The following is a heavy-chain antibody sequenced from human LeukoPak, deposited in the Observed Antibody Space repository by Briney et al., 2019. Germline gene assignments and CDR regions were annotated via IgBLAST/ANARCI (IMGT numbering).Heavy chain of an antibody. Sequence: PGGSLRLSCAASGFTFDDYAMHWVRQAPGKGLEWVSGISWNSGSIGYADSVKGRFTISRDNAKNSLYLQMNSLRAEDTALYYCAMVRGVNEPFDYWGQGTLVTVSS. D-gene: IGHD3-10*01. V-gene: IGHV3-9*01. CDR1: GFTFDDYA. CDR3: AMVRGVNEPFDY. CDR2: ISWNSGSI. J-gene: IGHJ4*02.